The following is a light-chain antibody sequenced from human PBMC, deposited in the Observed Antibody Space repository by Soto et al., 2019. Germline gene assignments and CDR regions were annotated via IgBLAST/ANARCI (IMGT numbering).Light chain of an antibody. J-gene: IGKJ1*01. CDR2: DGS. Sequence: DIQMTQSPSTLSASVGDRVTITCRASQSINNWLAWYQQKPGKAPKFLIYDGSNLQSGVPSRFSGSGSGSEFTLTISSLQPDDFATYYCQHYNSYSWTVGQGTKVEIK. CDR1: QSINNW. CDR3: QHYNSYSWT. V-gene: IGKV1-5*01.